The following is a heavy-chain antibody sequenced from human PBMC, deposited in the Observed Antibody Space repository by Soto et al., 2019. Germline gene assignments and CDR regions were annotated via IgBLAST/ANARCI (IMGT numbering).Heavy chain of an antibody. CDR1: GASISGFY. D-gene: IGHD1-1*01. CDR2: IYATGTT. Sequence: SETLSLTCTVSGASISGFYWSWIRKSAGKGLEWIGRIYATGTTDYNPSLKSRVMMSVDTSKKQFSLKLRSVTAADTAVYYCVRDGTKTVRDWFDPWGQGISVTVSS. CDR3: VRDGTKTVRDWFDP. J-gene: IGHJ5*02. V-gene: IGHV4-4*07.